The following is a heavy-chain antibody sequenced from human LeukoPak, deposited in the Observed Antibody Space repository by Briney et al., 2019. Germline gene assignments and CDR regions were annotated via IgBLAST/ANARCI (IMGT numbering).Heavy chain of an antibody. J-gene: IGHJ3*02. Sequence: GGSLRLSCAASRFTFSSYAMSWVRQAPGKGLEWVAGISGSAVSTYYADSVKGRFTISRDNSKNTLHLQLNSVRAEDAAGYYCAKDRSSGWYDAFDIRGQGTLVTVSS. CDR2: ISGSAVST. CDR3: AKDRSSGWYDAFDI. CDR1: RFTFSSYA. D-gene: IGHD6-19*01. V-gene: IGHV3-23*01.